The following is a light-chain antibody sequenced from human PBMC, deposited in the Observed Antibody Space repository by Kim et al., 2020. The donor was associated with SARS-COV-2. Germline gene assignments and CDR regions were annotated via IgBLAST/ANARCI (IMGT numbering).Light chain of an antibody. CDR3: QQFKSYPLS. CDR1: HDISNW. J-gene: IGKJ2*01. CDR2: QAS. Sequence: DIQMTQSPSTLSASVGDRVAITCRASHDISNWLVWYQQRPVKAPKLIISQASTLESGVPSRFSGTNSGREFTLTISGLQPEDVATYFCQQFKSYPLSFGQGTKVDIK. V-gene: IGKV1-5*03.